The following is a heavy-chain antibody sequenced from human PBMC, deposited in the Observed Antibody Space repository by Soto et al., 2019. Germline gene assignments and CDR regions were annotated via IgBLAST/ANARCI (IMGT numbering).Heavy chain of an antibody. J-gene: IGHJ4*02. D-gene: IGHD6-13*01. CDR1: GFTVSSNS. CDR3: GRGVAAGTSAPDY. CDR2: IYSGGNT. Sequence: PGGSLRLSCAASGFTVSSNSMSWVRQAPGKGLEWVSVIYSGGNTYYADSVKGRFTISRDNSKNTLYLQMNNLRAEDTAVYYCGRGVAAGTSAPDYWGQGTLVTVSS. V-gene: IGHV3-66*01.